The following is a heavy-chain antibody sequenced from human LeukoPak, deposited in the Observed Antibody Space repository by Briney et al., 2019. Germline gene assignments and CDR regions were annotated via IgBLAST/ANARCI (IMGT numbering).Heavy chain of an antibody. CDR1: GFTFSNCW. V-gene: IGHV3-7*05. CDR3: ARDPGNGYWGGFDY. J-gene: IGHJ4*02. CDR2: INPDGSEK. Sequence: GGSLRLSCPASGFTFSNCWMSWVRQAPGKGLEWEANINPDGSEKYYVDSVKGRFTISRDNAKNSLYLQMDSLRVADTAVYYCARDPGNGYWGGFDYWGQGTLVTVSS. D-gene: IGHD5-24*01.